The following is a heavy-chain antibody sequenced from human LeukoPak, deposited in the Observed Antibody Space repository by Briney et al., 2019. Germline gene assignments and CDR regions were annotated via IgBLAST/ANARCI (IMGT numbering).Heavy chain of an antibody. V-gene: IGHV1-2*02. D-gene: IGHD3-3*01. CDR1: GYTFTGYY. CDR2: INPNSGGT. J-gene: IGHJ4*02. Sequence: ASVTVSCKASGYTFTGYYMHWVRQAPGQGLEWMGWINPNSGGTNYAQKFQGRVTMTRDTSISTAYMKLSRLRSDDTAVYYCARDDFWSGYYCDWGQGTLVTVSS. CDR3: ARDDFWSGYYCD.